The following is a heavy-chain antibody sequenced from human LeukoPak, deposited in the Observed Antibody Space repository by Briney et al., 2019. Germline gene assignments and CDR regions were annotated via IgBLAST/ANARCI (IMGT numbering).Heavy chain of an antibody. CDR1: GFTLSSHD. V-gene: IGHV3-13*04. D-gene: IGHD3-16*02. CDR3: ARVNPHLSAFDY. J-gene: IGHJ4*02. CDR2: IGIAGDT. Sequence: GGSLRLSCAASGFTLSSHDTHWVRQAPGKGLEWVSGIGIAGDTYYTGSVKGRFTISRENAKNSLYLQMNSLRAGDTAVYYCARVNPHLSAFDYWGQGTLVTVSS.